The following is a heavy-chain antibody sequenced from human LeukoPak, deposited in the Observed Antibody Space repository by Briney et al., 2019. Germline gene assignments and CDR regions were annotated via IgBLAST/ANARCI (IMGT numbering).Heavy chain of an antibody. CDR1: GFTFSSYW. Sequence: PGGSLRLSCAASGFTFSSYWMHWVRQAPGKGLVWVSRINSDGSSTSYADSVKGRFTISRDNAKNTLYLQMNSLRAEDTAVYYCASLVAVTPSDYWGQGTLVTVSS. J-gene: IGHJ4*02. D-gene: IGHD2-15*01. V-gene: IGHV3-74*01. CDR2: INSDGSST. CDR3: ASLVAVTPSDY.